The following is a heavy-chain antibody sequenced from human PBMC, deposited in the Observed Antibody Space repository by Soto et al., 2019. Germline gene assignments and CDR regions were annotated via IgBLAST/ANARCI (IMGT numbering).Heavy chain of an antibody. CDR3: ARANRPPENYYFDY. CDR1: GGTFSSYA. Sequence: QVQLVQSGAEVKKPGSSVKVSCKASGGTFSSYAISWVRQAPGQGLEWMGGIIPIFGTANYAQKFQGRVTMTADESTSTAYMELSSLISEDTAVYYCARANRPPENYYFDYWGQGTLVTVSS. CDR2: IIPIFGTA. J-gene: IGHJ4*02. V-gene: IGHV1-69*12.